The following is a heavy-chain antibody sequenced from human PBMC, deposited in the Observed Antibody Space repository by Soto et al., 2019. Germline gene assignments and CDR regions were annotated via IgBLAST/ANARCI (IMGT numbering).Heavy chain of an antibody. D-gene: IGHD6-13*01. CDR2: INHSGST. J-gene: IGHJ3*02. V-gene: IGHV4-34*01. CDR1: GGSFSGYY. Sequence: SETLSLTCAVYGGSFSGYYWSWIRQPPGKGLEWIGEINHSGSTNYNPSLKSRVTISVDTSKNQFSLKLSSVTAADTAVYYCARWGIAAAGKPLDDAFDIWGQGTMVTVSS. CDR3: ARWGIAAAGKPLDDAFDI.